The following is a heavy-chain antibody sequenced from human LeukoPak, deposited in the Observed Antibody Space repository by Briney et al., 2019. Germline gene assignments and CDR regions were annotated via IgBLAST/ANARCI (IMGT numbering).Heavy chain of an antibody. CDR3: ARVRGYSGYDQYYFDY. D-gene: IGHD5-12*01. V-gene: IGHV4-38-2*02. CDR1: GGSISSYY. Sequence: SETLSLTCTVSGGSISSYYWGWIRQPPGKGLEWIGSIYHSGSTYYNPSLKSRVTISVDTSKNQFSLKLSSVTAADTAVYYCARVRGYSGYDQYYFDYWGQGTLVTVSS. CDR2: IYHSGST. J-gene: IGHJ4*02.